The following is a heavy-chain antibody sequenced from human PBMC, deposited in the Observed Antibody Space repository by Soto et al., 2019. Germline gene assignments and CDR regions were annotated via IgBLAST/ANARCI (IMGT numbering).Heavy chain of an antibody. Sequence: GGSLRLSCAASGFTFSSYWMSWVRQAPGKGLEWVANIKQDGSEKYYVDSVKGRFTISRDNAKNSLYLQMNSLRAEDTAVYYCARLAARLYYYGMDVWGQGTTVTVSS. V-gene: IGHV3-7*05. CDR2: IKQDGSEK. CDR3: ARLAARLYYYGMDV. CDR1: GFTFSSYW. J-gene: IGHJ6*02. D-gene: IGHD6-6*01.